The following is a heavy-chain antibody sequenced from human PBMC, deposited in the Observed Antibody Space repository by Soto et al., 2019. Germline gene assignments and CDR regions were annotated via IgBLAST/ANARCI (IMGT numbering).Heavy chain of an antibody. CDR2: MGGANGDT. V-gene: IGHV3-23*01. CDR3: AKDGVDHNSVWDPFDI. Sequence: EVQVLESGGGLVQPGGSLRLSCAASGFIFSDYAMSWVRQAPGKGLEWVAGMGGANGDTYYTESVRGRFAISRDNSKSTLFLQLSSLRAEDTAVYFCAKDGVDHNSVWDPFDIWGQGTLVTVSS. D-gene: IGHD2-15*01. J-gene: IGHJ3*02. CDR1: GFIFSDYA.